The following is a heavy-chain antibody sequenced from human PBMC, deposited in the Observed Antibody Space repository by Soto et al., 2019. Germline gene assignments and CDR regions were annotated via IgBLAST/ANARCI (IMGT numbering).Heavy chain of an antibody. CDR2: INHVGGT. Sequence: PSETLSLTCAVYGGFLSESYWTWIRQPPGKGLEWIGEINHVGGTNYNPSLKSRVTMSDTSQNQFSLRLISVTAADTAMYFCVRIRYQLPSSVLWLDPWGQGTPVTVS. CDR3: VRIRYQLPSSVLWLDP. V-gene: IGHV4-34*01. J-gene: IGHJ5*02. CDR1: GGFLSESY. D-gene: IGHD3-16*01.